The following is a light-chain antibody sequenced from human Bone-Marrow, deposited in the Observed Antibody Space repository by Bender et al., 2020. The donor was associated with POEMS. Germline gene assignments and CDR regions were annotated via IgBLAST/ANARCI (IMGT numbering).Light chain of an antibody. V-gene: IGLV2-23*03. Sequence: QSALTQPASVSGSPGQSITISCTGTSSDVGGYNFVSWYQQHPGTAPKLLIYEGSQRPSGVSTRFSGSESGGAASLTVSGLQADDEADYVCCSYAGGDTLYVFGGVTRVSVL. CDR2: EGS. CDR3: CSYAGGDTLYV. CDR1: SSDVGGYNF. J-gene: IGLJ1*01.